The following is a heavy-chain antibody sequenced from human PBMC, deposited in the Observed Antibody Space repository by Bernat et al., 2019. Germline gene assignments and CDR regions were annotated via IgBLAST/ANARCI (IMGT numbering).Heavy chain of an antibody. Sequence: QVQLVESGGGVVQPGRSLRLSCAASGFTFSSYAMHWVRQAPGKGLEWVAVISYDGSNKCYADSVKGRFTISRDNSKNTLYLQMNSLRAEDTAVYYCARSTTVTTYWGQGTLVTVSS. CDR2: ISYDGSNK. D-gene: IGHD4-17*01. V-gene: IGHV3-30-3*01. J-gene: IGHJ4*02. CDR1: GFTFSSYA. CDR3: ARSTTVTTY.